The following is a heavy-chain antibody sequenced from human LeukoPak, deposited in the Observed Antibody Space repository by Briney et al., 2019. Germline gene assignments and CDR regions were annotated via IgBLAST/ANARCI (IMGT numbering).Heavy chain of an antibody. J-gene: IGHJ5*02. CDR3: ARGGRRYCSGGSCHGWFDP. D-gene: IGHD2-15*01. CDR1: GFTFSSYW. V-gene: IGHV3-7*01. CDR2: IKQDGSEK. Sequence: GGSLRLSCAASGFTFSSYWMSWVRQAPGKGLEWVANIKQDGSEKYYVDSVKGRFTISRDNAKNSLYLQMNSLRAEDTAVYYCARGGRRYCSGGSCHGWFDPWGQGTLVTVSS.